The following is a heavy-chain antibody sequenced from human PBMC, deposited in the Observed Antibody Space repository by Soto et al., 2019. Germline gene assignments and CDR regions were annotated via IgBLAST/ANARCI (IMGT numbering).Heavy chain of an antibody. CDR1: GLIFSTAW. Sequence: EVELVESGGGLVKPGGSLRLSCEASGLIFSTAWMSWVRQAPGKGLEWVGRIKSWNNGGTTDYAAPVKGRFAISRDDSKNTLYLQMNSLKTEDTAVYYCTSDLITTRDWGQGTLVTVSS. J-gene: IGHJ1*01. D-gene: IGHD1-1*01. CDR2: IKSWNNGGTT. CDR3: TSDLITTRD. V-gene: IGHV3-15*01.